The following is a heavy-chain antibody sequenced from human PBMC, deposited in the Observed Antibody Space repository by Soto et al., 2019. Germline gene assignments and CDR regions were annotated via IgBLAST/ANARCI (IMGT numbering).Heavy chain of an antibody. J-gene: IGHJ4*02. V-gene: IGHV1-69*02. CDR2: IIPILGIA. CDR1: GGTFSSYT. Sequence: QVQLVQSGAEVKKPGSSVKVSCKASGGTFSSYTISWVRQAPGQGLEWMGRIIPILGIANYAQKFQGRVTITADNSTSTAYMELSSLRSEDTSVYYCARGYCSSTRYCYSDYWGQGTLVTVSS. D-gene: IGHD2-2*01. CDR3: ARGYCSSTRYCYSDY.